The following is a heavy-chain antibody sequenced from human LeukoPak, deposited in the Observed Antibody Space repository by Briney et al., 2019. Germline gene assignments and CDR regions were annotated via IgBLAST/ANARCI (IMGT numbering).Heavy chain of an antibody. Sequence: SVKVSCRASGGTFSSYAISWVRQAPGQGLEWMGGIIPIFGTANYAQKFQGRVTITADESTSTAYMELSSLRSEDTAVYYCARAYYDYVWGSYRHNWFDPWGQGTLVTVSS. D-gene: IGHD3-16*02. CDR1: GGTFSSYA. J-gene: IGHJ5*02. V-gene: IGHV1-69*13. CDR3: ARAYYDYVWGSYRHNWFDP. CDR2: IIPIFGTA.